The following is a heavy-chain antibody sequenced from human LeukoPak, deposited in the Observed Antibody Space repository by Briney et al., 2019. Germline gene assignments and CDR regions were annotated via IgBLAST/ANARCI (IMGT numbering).Heavy chain of an antibody. J-gene: IGHJ4*02. CDR3: ARGDRFRYSYADY. V-gene: IGHV3-9*03. D-gene: IGHD5-18*01. Sequence: GRSLRLSCAASGFTFDDYAMHWVRRAPGKGLEWVSGISWNSGSKGYADSVKGRFTISRDNAKNSLYLQMNSLRAEDMALYYCARGDRFRYSYADYWGQGSLVTVSS. CDR2: ISWNSGSK. CDR1: GFTFDDYA.